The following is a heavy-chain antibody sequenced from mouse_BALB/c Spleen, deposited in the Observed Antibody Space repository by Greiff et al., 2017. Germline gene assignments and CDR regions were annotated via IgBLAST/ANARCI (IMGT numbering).Heavy chain of an antibody. CDR2: IDPANGNT. V-gene: IGHV14-3*02. CDR1: GFNIKDTY. Sequence: VQLQQSGAELVKPGASVKLSCTASGFNIKDTYMHWVKQRPEQGLEWIGRIDPANGNTKYDPKFQGKATITADTSSNTAYLQLSSLTSEDTAVYFCATGADYSFAYWGEGTLVTVSA. CDR3: ATGADYSFAY. D-gene: IGHD1-1*01. J-gene: IGHJ3*01.